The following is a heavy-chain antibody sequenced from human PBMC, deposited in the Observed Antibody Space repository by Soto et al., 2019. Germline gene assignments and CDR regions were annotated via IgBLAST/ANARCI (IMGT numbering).Heavy chain of an antibody. Sequence: SETLSLTCTVSGGSISSYYWSWIRQPPGKGLEWIGYIYYSGSTNYNPSLKSRVTISVDTSKNQFSLKLSSVTAADTAVYYCARGAGSGSYYFFDYWGQGTLVTVSS. CDR1: GGSISSYY. V-gene: IGHV4-59*01. CDR3: ARGAGSGSYYFFDY. CDR2: IYYSGST. J-gene: IGHJ4*02. D-gene: IGHD3-10*01.